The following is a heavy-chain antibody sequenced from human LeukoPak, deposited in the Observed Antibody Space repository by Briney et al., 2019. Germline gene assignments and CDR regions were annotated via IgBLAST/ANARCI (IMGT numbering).Heavy chain of an antibody. CDR1: GFLFNIRW. J-gene: IGHJ5*02. Sequence: GGSLRLSCAASGFLFNIRWMIWVRQAPGKGLEWVANINQDGGTVYYVDSVKGRFTISRDNAENSLFLQMDSLRVEDTAVYYCARADTGRGAIVGGTDDHLGQGTLVTVSS. V-gene: IGHV3-7*05. D-gene: IGHD1-26*01. CDR3: ARADTGRGAIVGGTDDH. CDR2: INQDGGTV.